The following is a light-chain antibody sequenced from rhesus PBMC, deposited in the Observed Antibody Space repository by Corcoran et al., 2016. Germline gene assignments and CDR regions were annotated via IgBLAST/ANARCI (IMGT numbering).Light chain of an antibody. V-gene: IGKV1-22*01. CDR1: QSISSW. CDR2: KAA. Sequence: DIQMTQSPSSLSASVGDTVTITCRASQSISSWLDWYQQKPGKAPKLLIYKAASLKSGVPSRFSGSGSGTDVNLTISGLQPEDCATYYCLKYSRSPWTFGQGTKVEIK. CDR3: LKYSRSPWT. J-gene: IGKJ1*01.